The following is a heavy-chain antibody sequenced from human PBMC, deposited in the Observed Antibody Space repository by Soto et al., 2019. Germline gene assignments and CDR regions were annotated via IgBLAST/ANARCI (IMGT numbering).Heavy chain of an antibody. J-gene: IGHJ6*02. D-gene: IGHD3-22*01. CDR3: ARAAWDYYDSSGYYQTYYYYGMDV. V-gene: IGHV1-8*01. CDR2: MNPNSGNT. Sequence: QVQLVQSGAEVKKPGASVKVSCKASGYTFTSYDINWVRQATGQGLEWMGWMNPNSGNTGYAQKFQGRVTMTRNTSISTAXXEXSXXRSEDTAVYYCARAAWDYYDSSGYYQTYYYYGMDVWGQGTTVTVSS. CDR1: GYTFTSYD.